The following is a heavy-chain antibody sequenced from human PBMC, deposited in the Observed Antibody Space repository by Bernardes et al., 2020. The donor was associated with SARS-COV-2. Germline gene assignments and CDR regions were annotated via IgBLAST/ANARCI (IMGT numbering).Heavy chain of an antibody. CDR2: MNPNSGNT. Sequence: ASVKVSCKASGYTFTSYDINWVRQATGQGLEWMGWMNPNSGNTGYAQKFQGRVTMTRNTSISTAYMELSSLRSEDTTVYYCARGVELRYFDWLYYYYGMDVWGQGTTVTVSS. J-gene: IGHJ6*02. CDR1: GYTFTSYD. CDR3: ARGVELRYFDWLYYYYGMDV. V-gene: IGHV1-8*01. D-gene: IGHD3-9*01.